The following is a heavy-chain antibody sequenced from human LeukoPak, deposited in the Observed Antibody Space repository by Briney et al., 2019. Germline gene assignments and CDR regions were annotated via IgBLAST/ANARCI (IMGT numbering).Heavy chain of an antibody. CDR3: AGAYCGGDCYSGRAFDI. CDR2: VYHSGST. D-gene: IGHD2-21*02. CDR1: GGSISSSYW. Sequence: SETLSLTCAVSGGSISSSYWWSWVRQPPGKGLEWIGEVYHSGSTNYYPSLKSRVTISIEKSKNQFSLKLSSVTAADTAVYYCAGAYCGGDCYSGRAFDIWGQGTMVTVSS. V-gene: IGHV4-4*02. J-gene: IGHJ3*02.